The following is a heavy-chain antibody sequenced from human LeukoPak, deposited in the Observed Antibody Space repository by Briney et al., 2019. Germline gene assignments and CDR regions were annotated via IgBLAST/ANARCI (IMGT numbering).Heavy chain of an antibody. CDR2: IYYSGST. CDR3: ARHFMVRGVNAFDI. V-gene: IGHV4-39*01. Sequence: SETLSLTCTVSGGSISSSSYYWGWIRQPPGKGLEWIGSIYYSGSTYYNPSLKSRVTISVDTSKNQFSLKLSSVTAADTAVYYCARHFMVRGVNAFDIWGQGTMVTVSS. D-gene: IGHD3-10*01. J-gene: IGHJ3*02. CDR1: GGSISSSSYY.